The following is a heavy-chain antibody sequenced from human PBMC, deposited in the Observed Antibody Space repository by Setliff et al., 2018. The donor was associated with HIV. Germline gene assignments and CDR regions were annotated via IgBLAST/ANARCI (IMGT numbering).Heavy chain of an antibody. V-gene: IGHV4-34*01. CDR1: GGAFTGRY. D-gene: IGHD3-10*01. J-gene: IGHJ6*02. CDR3: VRVSAFIMSPSFYYYGMDV. Sequence: SETLSLTCAVYGGAFTGRYWGWVRQPPGKGLEWIGEIDYTGNTNHNPSLKSRVSTSVDMAKEQFSLKLKSVTAADTAVYYCVRVSAFIMSPSFYYYGMDVWGQGTTVTVSS. CDR2: IDYTGNT.